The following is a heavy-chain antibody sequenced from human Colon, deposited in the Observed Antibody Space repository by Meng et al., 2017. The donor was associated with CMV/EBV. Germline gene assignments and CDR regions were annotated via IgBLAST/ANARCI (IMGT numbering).Heavy chain of an antibody. CDR1: GYTFTSYG. Sequence: QVQLLQSGTEVKKPGASVKVSCKASGYTFTSYGISWLRQAPGQGLEWMGWISAHSGDTRFGHKFKGRVIMTTDTASSTAHMELRNLRSDDTAVYYCARDLEAAWNTVITDYWGQGTLVTVSS. V-gene: IGHV1-18*01. CDR3: ARDLEAAWNTVITDY. D-gene: IGHD1/OR15-1a*01. CDR2: ISAHSGDT. J-gene: IGHJ4*02.